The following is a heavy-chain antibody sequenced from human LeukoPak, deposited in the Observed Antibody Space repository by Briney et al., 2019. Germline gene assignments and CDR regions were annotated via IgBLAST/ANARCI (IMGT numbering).Heavy chain of an antibody. V-gene: IGHV3-21*01. J-gene: IGHJ4*02. CDR2: ISTGSSSI. D-gene: IGHD5-18*01. CDR1: GFMFTRFT. CDR3: ARESYGSDY. Sequence: GGSLRLSCAASGFMFTRFTMNWVRQAPGKGLEWVSSISTGSSSIYYADSVKGRFTVSRDNAKNSLYLQMNSLRAEDTAVYYCARESYGSDYWGQGTLVTVSS.